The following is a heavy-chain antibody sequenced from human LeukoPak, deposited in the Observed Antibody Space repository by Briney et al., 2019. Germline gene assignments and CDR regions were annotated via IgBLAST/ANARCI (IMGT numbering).Heavy chain of an antibody. J-gene: IGHJ5*02. V-gene: IGHV4-38-2*02. Sequence: SETLSLTCTVSGYSISSGYYWGWIRQPPGKGLEWIGEINHSGSTNYNPSLKSRVTISVDTSKNQFSLKLSPVTAADTAVYYCARGLGYCTNGVCYRRRIFGFDPWGQGTLVTVSS. CDR2: INHSGST. CDR1: GYSISSGYY. D-gene: IGHD2-8*01. CDR3: ARGLGYCTNGVCYRRRIFGFDP.